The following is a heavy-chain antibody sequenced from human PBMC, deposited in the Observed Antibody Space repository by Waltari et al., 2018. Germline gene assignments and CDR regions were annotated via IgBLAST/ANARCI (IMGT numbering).Heavy chain of an antibody. J-gene: IGHJ3*02. CDR2: FYYSGST. CDR3: ARQTWIQLWLYAFDI. D-gene: IGHD5-18*01. Sequence: QLQLQESGPGLVKPSETLSLTCTVSGGSISSSSYYWGWIRQPPGKGLEWIGSFYYSGSTYYNPSLKSRVTISVDTSKNQFSLKLSSVTAADTAVYYCARQTWIQLWLYAFDIWGQGTMVTVSS. CDR1: GGSISSSSYY. V-gene: IGHV4-39*01.